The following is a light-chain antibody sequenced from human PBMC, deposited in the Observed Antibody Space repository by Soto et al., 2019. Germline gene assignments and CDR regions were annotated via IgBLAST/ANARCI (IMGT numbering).Light chain of an antibody. J-gene: IGLJ3*02. CDR3: AAWDDSLDGWV. CDR1: SSNIGSNP. CDR2: TNH. V-gene: IGLV1-44*01. Sequence: QSVLTQPPSASGTPEQRVTISCSGGSSNIGSNPVNWYQQFPGTAPKVLIYTNHQRPSGVPDRFSGSKSGSSASLAISGLQSEDEADYFCAAWDDSLDGWVFGGGTKLTVL.